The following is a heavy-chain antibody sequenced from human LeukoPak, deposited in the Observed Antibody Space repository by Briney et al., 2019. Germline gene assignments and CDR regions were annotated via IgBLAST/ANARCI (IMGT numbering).Heavy chain of an antibody. V-gene: IGHV4-34*01. J-gene: IGHJ6*02. CDR2: INHSGST. D-gene: IGHD3-22*01. CDR1: GGSFSGYS. Sequence: PSETLSLTCAVSGGSFSGYSWSWIRQPPGKGLEWVGEINHSGSTNYNTSLTSRATLAAAPSKNQSSLKPSSVPTAAPSVNYPARGHWVGVTPVPYSYYGMDVWGQGTTVTVSS. CDR3: ARGHWVGVTPVPYSYYGMDV.